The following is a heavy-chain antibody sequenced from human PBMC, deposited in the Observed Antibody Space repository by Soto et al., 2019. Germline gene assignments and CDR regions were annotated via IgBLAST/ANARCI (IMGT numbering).Heavy chain of an antibody. V-gene: IGHV3-66*01. CDR1: GFTVGNNY. Sequence: EVELVESGGGLVQPGGSLRLSCAASGFTVGNNYMSWVRQAPTKGLEWLSVIFGDGRTYYADSVKGRFTVSRDSSENTLFLQINNLRAEDTAAYYCAGDPFQGFGSWGHGTLVTVSS. CDR2: IFGDGRT. J-gene: IGHJ5*01. CDR3: AGDPFQGFGS.